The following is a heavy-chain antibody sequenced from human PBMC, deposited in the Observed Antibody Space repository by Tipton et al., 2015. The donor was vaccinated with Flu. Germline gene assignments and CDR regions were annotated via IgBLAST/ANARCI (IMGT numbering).Heavy chain of an antibody. J-gene: IGHJ4*02. CDR2: TYFRSKWYY. D-gene: IGHD3-22*01. CDR3: VRDDRKYYYDTSGYYFAY. Sequence: GLVKPSQTLSLTCGISGDSVSSNRASWNWLRQSPSRGLEWLGRTYFRSKWYYDYPVSVIGRIAIRPDTSKNQFSLHLNSVTPEDTAVYYCVRDDRKYYYDTSGYYFAYWGQGTLVTVSS. CDR1: GDSVSSNRAS. V-gene: IGHV6-1*01.